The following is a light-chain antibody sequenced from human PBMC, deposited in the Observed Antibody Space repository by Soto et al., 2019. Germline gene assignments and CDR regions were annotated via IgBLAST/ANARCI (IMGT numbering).Light chain of an antibody. J-gene: IGKJ5*01. CDR1: QSISSSY. Sequence: EIVLMQSPGTLSLSAGERATLSCRASQSISSSYLAWYQQKPGQAPRLLIYGASSRATGIPDRFSGSGSGTDFTLTISRLEPENFAVYYCQKYGSLITFGQGTRLEIK. V-gene: IGKV3-20*01. CDR3: QKYGSLIT. CDR2: GAS.